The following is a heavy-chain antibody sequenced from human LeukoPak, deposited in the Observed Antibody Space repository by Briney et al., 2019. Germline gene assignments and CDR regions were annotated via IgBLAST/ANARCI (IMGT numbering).Heavy chain of an antibody. V-gene: IGHV3-30*02. Sequence: GGSLRLSCAASGFNFNNYGMHWVRQAPGKGLEWVAFIRYDRSNTYYADSVKGRFTISRDNSKSTLYLQMSSLRAEDTAVYYCAKDFYQQLVQGYYFDYWGQGTLVAVSS. J-gene: IGHJ4*02. CDR2: IRYDRSNT. CDR1: GFNFNNYG. D-gene: IGHD6-6*01. CDR3: AKDFYQQLVQGYYFDY.